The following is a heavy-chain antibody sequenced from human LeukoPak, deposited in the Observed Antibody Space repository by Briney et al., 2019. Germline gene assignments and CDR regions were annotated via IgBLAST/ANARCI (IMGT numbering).Heavy chain of an antibody. D-gene: IGHD3-10*01. CDR3: ARSDGYGLVGI. CDR2: IYYTGTT. Sequence: KTSETLSLTCTVSGGSISSYYWSWIRQSPGKGLEWIGYIYYTGTTSYNPSLRSRVTMSADTSKNQFSLKLSSVTAADTAVYYCARSDGYGLVGIWGQGTMVTVSS. J-gene: IGHJ3*02. V-gene: IGHV4-59*12. CDR1: GGSISSYY.